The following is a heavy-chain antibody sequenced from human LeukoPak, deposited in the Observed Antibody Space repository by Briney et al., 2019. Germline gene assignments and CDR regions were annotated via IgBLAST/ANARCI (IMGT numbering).Heavy chain of an antibody. D-gene: IGHD2-2*01. J-gene: IGHJ4*02. V-gene: IGHV3-48*03. Sequence: GGSLRLSCAASGFTFSSYEMNWVRQAPGKGLEWVSYISSGSTIYYADSVKGRFTISRDNAKNSLYLQMNSLRAEDTAVYYCARVGYCSSTSCYDYWGQGTLVTVSS. CDR3: ARVGYCSSTSCYDY. CDR2: ISSGSTI. CDR1: GFTFSSYE.